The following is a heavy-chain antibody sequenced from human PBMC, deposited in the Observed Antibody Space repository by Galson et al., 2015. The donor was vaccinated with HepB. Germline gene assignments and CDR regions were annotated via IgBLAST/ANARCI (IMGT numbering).Heavy chain of an antibody. CDR1: GDSVSSNSAA. V-gene: IGHV6-1*01. CDR3: ARDQGSSWYDYFDY. D-gene: IGHD6-13*01. J-gene: IGHJ4*02. Sequence: CAISGDSVSSNSAAWNWIRQSPSRGLEWLGRTYYRSKWYNDYAVSVKSRITINPDTSKNQFSLQLNSVTPEDTAVYYCARDQGSSWYDYFDYWGQGTLVTVSS. CDR2: TYYRSKWYN.